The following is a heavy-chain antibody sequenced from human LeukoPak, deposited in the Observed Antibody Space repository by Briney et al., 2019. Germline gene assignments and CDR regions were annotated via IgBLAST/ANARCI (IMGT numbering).Heavy chain of an antibody. J-gene: IGHJ4*02. D-gene: IGHD1-26*01. V-gene: IGHV3-23*01. CDR2: ISAGGGTT. CDR1: GFTFSSYA. CDR3: AKAMGRSYFDH. Sequence: PGGSLRLSCAASGFTFSSYAMTWVRQAPGKGLEWVSSISAGGGTTHYADSVKGRFTISRDNSKNTPFLQMNSLRAEDTAVFYCAKAMGRSYFDHWGQGTLVTVSS.